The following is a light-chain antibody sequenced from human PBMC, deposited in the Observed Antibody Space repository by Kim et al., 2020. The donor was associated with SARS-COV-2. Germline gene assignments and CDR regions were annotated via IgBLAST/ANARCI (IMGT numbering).Light chain of an antibody. Sequence: ALGKTVRTTCQGDSLRSYYASWYQQKPGPAPVLVIYGKNNRPSGIPDRFSGSSSGNTASLTTTGAQAEDEADYYCNSRDSSGNHVVFGGGTKLTFL. J-gene: IGLJ2*01. V-gene: IGLV3-19*01. CDR2: GKN. CDR1: SLRSYY. CDR3: NSRDSSGNHVV.